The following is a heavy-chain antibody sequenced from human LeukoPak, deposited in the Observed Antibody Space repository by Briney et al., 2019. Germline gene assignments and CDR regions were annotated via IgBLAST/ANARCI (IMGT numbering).Heavy chain of an antibody. CDR1: GGSFSGYY. Sequence: SETLSLTCAVYGGSFSGYYWSWIRQPPGKGLEWIGEINHSGSTNYNPSLKSRVTISVDTSKNQFSLKLSSVTAADTAIYYCARVHLVSDSSGNWFDPWGQGTLVTVSS. D-gene: IGHD3-22*01. J-gene: IGHJ5*02. V-gene: IGHV4-34*01. CDR2: INHSGST. CDR3: ARVHLVSDSSGNWFDP.